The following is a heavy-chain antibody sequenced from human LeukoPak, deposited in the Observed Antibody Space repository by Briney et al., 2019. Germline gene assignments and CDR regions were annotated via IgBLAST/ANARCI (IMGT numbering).Heavy chain of an antibody. D-gene: IGHD3-22*01. Sequence: ASVKVSCKASGGTFSSYAISWVRQAPGQGLEWMGGIIPIFGTANYAQKFQGRVTITADESTSTAYMELSSLRSEDTAEYYCASISSGYYLDYFDYWGQGTLVTVSS. J-gene: IGHJ4*02. CDR3: ASISSGYYLDYFDY. V-gene: IGHV1-69*13. CDR1: GGTFSSYA. CDR2: IIPIFGTA.